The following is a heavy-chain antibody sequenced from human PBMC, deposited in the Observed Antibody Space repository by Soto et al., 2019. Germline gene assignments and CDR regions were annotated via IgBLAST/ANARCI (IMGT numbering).Heavy chain of an antibody. J-gene: IGHJ4*02. V-gene: IGHV3-7*02. CDR2: INSDGSGK. CDR1: GFSLINFW. D-gene: IGHD3-16*02. Sequence: TGGSLRLSCAASGFSLINFWMAWVRQTGKGLEWVANINSDGSGKYYVDSVEGRFTISRDNAKNSLYLEMNSLRVEDSAVYYCVRVYRYDQNAYWXQGAQVTVSS. CDR3: VRVYRYDQNAY.